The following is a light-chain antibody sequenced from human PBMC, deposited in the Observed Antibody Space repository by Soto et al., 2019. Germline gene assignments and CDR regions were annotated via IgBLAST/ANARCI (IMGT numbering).Light chain of an antibody. Sequence: QSALTQPPSASGSPGQSVTISCTGTSSDVGGYDYVSWYQQQSGKAPQLIIYEVTKPPSGVPDRFSGSKSGNTASLTVSGLQAEDEADYYCSSDAGINNVVFGAGTKVTVL. V-gene: IGLV2-8*01. CDR2: EVT. CDR1: SSDVGGYDY. J-gene: IGLJ2*01. CDR3: SSDAGINNVV.